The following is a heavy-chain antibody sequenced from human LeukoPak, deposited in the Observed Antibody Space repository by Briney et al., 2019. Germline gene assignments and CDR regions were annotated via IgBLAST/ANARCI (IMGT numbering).Heavy chain of an antibody. Sequence: PGGSLRLSCAASGFTVSSNYMSWVRQAPGKGLAWVSVIYSGGSTYYADSVKGRFTISRDNSKNTLYLQMNSLRAEDTAVYYCARDPHFAYDSSGSADYWGQGTLVTVSS. J-gene: IGHJ4*02. CDR2: IYSGGST. V-gene: IGHV3-66*01. CDR3: ARDPHFAYDSSGSADY. D-gene: IGHD3-22*01. CDR1: GFTVSSNY.